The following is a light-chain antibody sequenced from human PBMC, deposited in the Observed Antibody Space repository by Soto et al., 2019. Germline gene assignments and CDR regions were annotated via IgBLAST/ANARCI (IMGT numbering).Light chain of an antibody. CDR3: QQYGSART. Sequence: EIVLTQSPGTLSLSPGERATLSCRASQSVSSSYLALYQQKPGQAPRILIYGASSRATGIPDRFSGSGSGPDFTLTISRLEPEDFAVHYCQQYGSARTFGQGTKVEIK. CDR1: QSVSSSY. CDR2: GAS. V-gene: IGKV3-20*01. J-gene: IGKJ1*01.